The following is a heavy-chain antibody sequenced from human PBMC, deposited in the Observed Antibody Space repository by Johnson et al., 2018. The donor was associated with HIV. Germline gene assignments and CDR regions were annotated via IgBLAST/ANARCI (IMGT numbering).Heavy chain of an antibody. D-gene: IGHD2-2*01. J-gene: IGHJ3*02. CDR1: GFTFSSYD. Sequence: VQLVESGGGLVQPGGSLRLSCAASGFTFSSYDMHWVRQATGKGLEWVSAIGTAGDTYYPGSVKGRFTISRENAKNSLYLQMNSLRDGDTAVYYCARQVYCSSTSCSSAFDIWGQGTVVTVSS. V-gene: IGHV3-13*01. CDR3: ARQVYCSSTSCSSAFDI. CDR2: IGTAGDT.